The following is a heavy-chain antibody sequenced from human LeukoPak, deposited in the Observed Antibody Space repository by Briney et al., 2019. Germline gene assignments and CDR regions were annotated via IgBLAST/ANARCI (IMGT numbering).Heavy chain of an antibody. J-gene: IGHJ5*02. D-gene: IGHD1-1*01. CDR3: ARKLEREGWFDP. CDR2: IIPIFGTA. CDR1: GGTFSSYA. Sequence: ASVKVSCKASGGTFSSYAISWVRQAPGQGLEWMGGIIPIFGTANYAQKFQGRVTITTDESTSTAYMELSSLRSEDTAVYYCARKLEREGWFDPWGQGTPVTVSS. V-gene: IGHV1-69*05.